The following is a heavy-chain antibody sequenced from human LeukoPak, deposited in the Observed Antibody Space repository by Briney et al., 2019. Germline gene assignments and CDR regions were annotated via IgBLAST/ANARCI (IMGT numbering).Heavy chain of an antibody. CDR2: IIPIFGTA. D-gene: IGHD3-9*01. J-gene: IGHJ6*04. CDR1: GGTFSSYA. V-gene: IGHV1-69*13. Sequence: SVKVSCKASGGTFSSYAISWVRQAPGQGLEWMGGIIPIFGTANYAQKFQGRVTITADESTSTAYMELSSLRSEDTAVYYCAKSLRSYYDILTDSGGMDVWGKGTTVTISS. CDR3: AKSLRSYYDILTDSGGMDV.